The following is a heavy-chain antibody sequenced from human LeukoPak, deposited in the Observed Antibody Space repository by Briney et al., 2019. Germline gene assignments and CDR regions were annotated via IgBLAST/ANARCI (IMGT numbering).Heavy chain of an antibody. CDR1: GFRFSDAW. CDR2: ISSSSSYI. Sequence: GGSLRLSCAASGFRFSDAWMSWVRQTPGKGLEWVSSISSSSSYIYYADSVKGRFTISRDNAKNSLYLQMNSLRAEDTAVYYCARGVSLFAYYFDYWGQGTLVTVSS. J-gene: IGHJ4*02. CDR3: ARGVSLFAYYFDY. V-gene: IGHV3-21*01. D-gene: IGHD3-10*01.